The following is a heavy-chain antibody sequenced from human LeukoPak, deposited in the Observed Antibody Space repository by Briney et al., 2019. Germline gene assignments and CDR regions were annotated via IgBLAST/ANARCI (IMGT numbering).Heavy chain of an antibody. Sequence: GGSLRLSCAASGLTFSTYSMNWGRQAPGKGLEWVSYISSSSSTIYYADSVKGRFTISRDNAKNSLHLQMNTLRDEDTAVYYCAREYSSSSGKALDYWGQGTLVTVSS. J-gene: IGHJ4*02. CDR2: ISSSSSTI. V-gene: IGHV3-48*02. CDR1: GLTFSTYS. CDR3: AREYSSSSGKALDY. D-gene: IGHD6-6*01.